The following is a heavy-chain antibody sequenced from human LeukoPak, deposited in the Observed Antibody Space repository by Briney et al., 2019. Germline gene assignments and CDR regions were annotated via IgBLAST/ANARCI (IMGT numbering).Heavy chain of an antibody. Sequence: LSLTCTVSGGSISSGTYYWTWVRQAPGKGLEWVSVIYAGGGTYYADSVKGRFTISRDNSKNTLYLQMNSLRAEDTAVYYCARNEVPGLRDWGQGTLVTVSS. CDR2: IYAGGGT. V-gene: IGHV3-53*01. J-gene: IGHJ4*02. CDR1: GGSISSGTYY. D-gene: IGHD1-1*01. CDR3: ARNEVPGLRD.